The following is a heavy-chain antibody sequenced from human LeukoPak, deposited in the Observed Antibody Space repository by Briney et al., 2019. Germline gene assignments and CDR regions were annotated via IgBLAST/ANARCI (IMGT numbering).Heavy chain of an antibody. D-gene: IGHD2-15*01. V-gene: IGHV1-2*02. CDR1: GYTFTGYY. Sequence: ASVTVSCKASGYTFTGYYMHWVRQAPGQGLEWMGSINPNSGVTYSTQKFQGRVTMTRDTSINTVFMELSRLTSDDTAVYYCARDCSANSCYGDYWGQGTLVTVSS. CDR2: INPNSGVT. J-gene: IGHJ4*01. CDR3: ARDCSANSCYGDY.